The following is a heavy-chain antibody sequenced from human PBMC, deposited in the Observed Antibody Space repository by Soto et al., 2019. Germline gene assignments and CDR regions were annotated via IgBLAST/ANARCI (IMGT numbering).Heavy chain of an antibody. CDR3: ARGGVCSSTSCYNYYYMDV. D-gene: IGHD2-2*02. J-gene: IGHJ6*03. CDR1: GYSFTSYL. V-gene: IGHV5-51*01. CDR2: IYPGDSDT. Sequence: PGESLKISCKGSGYSFTSYLIGWVRQMPGKGLEWMGIIYPGDSDTRYSPSFQGQVTISADKSISTAYLQWSSLKASDTAMYYCARGGVCSSTSCYNYYYMDVWGKGTTVTVSS.